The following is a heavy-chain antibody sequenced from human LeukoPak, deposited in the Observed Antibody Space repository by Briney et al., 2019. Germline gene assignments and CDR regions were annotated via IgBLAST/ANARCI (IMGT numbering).Heavy chain of an antibody. D-gene: IGHD5-24*01. CDR3: AKVRRDGYNFWFDP. CDR1: GFIFSNDA. J-gene: IGHJ5*02. V-gene: IGHV3-30*02. CDR2: IWFDGSNK. Sequence: GGSLRLSCAASGFIFSNDAMHWVRQAPGKGLEWVAFIWFDGSNKHYADSVKGRFTISRDNSEDTLYLQMNSLRAEDTAVYYCAKVRRDGYNFWFDPWGQGTLVTVSS.